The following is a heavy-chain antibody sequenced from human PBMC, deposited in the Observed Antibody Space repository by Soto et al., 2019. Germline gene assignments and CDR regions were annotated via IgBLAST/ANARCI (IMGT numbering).Heavy chain of an antibody. V-gene: IGHV1-2*02. Sequence: AAVKVSCKTSEYTFTDNYIYWLRQAAGQGLEWMGWLNPNTGATDFAQRFQGRVTLTSDTSISTAYMELSRLTSDDTAVFYCDRQSCSSTSCFYDYWGPGTLVTVSS. CDR3: DRQSCSSTSCFYDY. CDR1: EYTFTDNY. J-gene: IGHJ4*02. D-gene: IGHD2-2*01. CDR2: LNPNTGAT.